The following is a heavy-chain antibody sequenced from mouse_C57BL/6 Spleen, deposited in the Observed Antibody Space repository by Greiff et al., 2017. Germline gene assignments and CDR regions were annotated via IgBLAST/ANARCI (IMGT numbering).Heavy chain of an antibody. D-gene: IGHD1-1*02. CDR1: GYTFTSYW. CDR3: ERVDSCGDY. J-gene: IGHJ2*01. CDR2: IDPSDSYT. V-gene: IGHV1-59*01. Sequence: QVQLQQPGAELVRPGTSVKLSCKASGYTFTSYWMHWVKQRPGQGLEWIGVIDPSDSYTNYNQKFKGKATLTVDTSSSTAYMQLSSLTSEDSAVYYCERVDSCGDYCGQGTTLTVSS.